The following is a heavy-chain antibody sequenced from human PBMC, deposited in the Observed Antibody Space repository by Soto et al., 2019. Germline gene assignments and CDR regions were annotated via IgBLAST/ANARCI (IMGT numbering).Heavy chain of an antibody. CDR1: GGTFSNYP. CDR3: ARGNYRWIQLCYFDF. V-gene: IGHV1-69*12. CDR2: IIPIFGTG. J-gene: IGHJ2*01. D-gene: IGHD5-18*01. Sequence: QVQLVQSGAEVKKPGSSVKVSCKASGGTFSNYPISWVRQAPGQGLEWMGGIIPIFGTGNYAQKFQGRVTITADESTSTAYTEMSSLRAEDTAVYYCARGNYRWIQLCYFDFWGRGTLVTVSS.